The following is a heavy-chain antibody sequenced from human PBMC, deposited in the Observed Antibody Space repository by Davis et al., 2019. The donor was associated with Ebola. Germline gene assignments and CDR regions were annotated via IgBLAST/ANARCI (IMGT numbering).Heavy chain of an antibody. CDR3: ARDSSSSGSYY. CDR2: IYSGGST. CDR1: GFTVSSNY. D-gene: IGHD6-6*01. V-gene: IGHV3-53*01. J-gene: IGHJ4*02. Sequence: GESLKISCAASGFTVSSNYMSWVRQAPGKGLEWVSVIYSGGSTYYADSVKGRFTISRDNSKNTLYLQMNSLRAEDTAVYYCARDSSSSGSYYWGQGTLVTVSS.